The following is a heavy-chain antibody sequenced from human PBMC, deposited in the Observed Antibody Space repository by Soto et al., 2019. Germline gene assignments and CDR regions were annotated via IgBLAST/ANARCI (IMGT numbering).Heavy chain of an antibody. V-gene: IGHV5-51*01. D-gene: IGHD6-13*01. CDR1: GYTFTDYW. Sequence: PGESLKISCKGSGYTFTDYWIGWVRQLPGRGLEWMGIIYPGDQETRYSPSFHGKVTISADKSINTAYLQWNSLEASDTAFYFCARSPRSSPYFDYWGQGALVTVSS. CDR3: ARSPRSSPYFDY. J-gene: IGHJ4*02. CDR2: IYPGDQET.